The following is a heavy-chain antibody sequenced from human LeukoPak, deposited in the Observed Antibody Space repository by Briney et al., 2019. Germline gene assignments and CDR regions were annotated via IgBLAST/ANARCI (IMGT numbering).Heavy chain of an antibody. CDR1: GFTFSSYT. CDR3: ARQNSQWAFDI. CDR2: ISSSSTYI. D-gene: IGHD2/OR15-2a*01. Sequence: GGSLRLSCAASGFTFSSYTMNWVRQAPGKGLEWVSSISSSSTYIFYADSVKGRFTISRDNAKNSLYLQMNSLRAEDTAVYYCARQNSQWAFDIWGQGTTVTVSS. V-gene: IGHV3-21*01. J-gene: IGHJ3*02.